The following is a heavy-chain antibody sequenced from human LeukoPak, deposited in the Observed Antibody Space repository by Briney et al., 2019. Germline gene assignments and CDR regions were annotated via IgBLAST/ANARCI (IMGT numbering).Heavy chain of an antibody. J-gene: IGHJ4*02. V-gene: IGHV1-2*04. CDR1: GYTFTGYY. CDR2: INPNSGGT. Sequence: GASVKVSCKASGYTFTGYYMHWVRQAPGQGLEWMGWINPNSGGTNYAQKSQGWVTMTRDTSISTAYMELSRLRSDDTAVYYCARGARPMVRGVIAYYFDYWGQGTLVTVSS. CDR3: ARGARPMVRGVIAYYFDY. D-gene: IGHD3-10*01.